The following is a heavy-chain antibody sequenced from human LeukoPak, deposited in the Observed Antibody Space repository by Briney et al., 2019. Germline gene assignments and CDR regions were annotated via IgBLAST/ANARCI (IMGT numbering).Heavy chain of an antibody. Sequence: GASVKASCKASGYTFTGYYMHWVRQAPGQGLEWMGWINPNSGGTNYAQKLQGRVTMTRDTYINTAYMELSRLRDDYTAVYYGARWDGYSGYDQFDYWGQGTLVTVSS. D-gene: IGHD5-12*01. CDR2: INPNSGGT. CDR1: GYTFTGYY. J-gene: IGHJ4*02. V-gene: IGHV1-2*02. CDR3: ARWDGYSGYDQFDY.